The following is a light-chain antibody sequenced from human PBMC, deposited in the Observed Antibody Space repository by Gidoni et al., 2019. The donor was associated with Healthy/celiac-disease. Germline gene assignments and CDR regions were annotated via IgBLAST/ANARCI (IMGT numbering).Light chain of an antibody. Sequence: QSALTQPAPVSGSPGQSLTISCPGISSDVGSYNLVSWYQQHPGKAPKLMIYEGSKRPSGVSNRFSGSKSGNTASLTISGLQAEDEADYYCCSYAVSSTYVFGTGTKVTVL. V-gene: IGLV2-23*01. CDR3: CSYAVSSTYV. CDR1: SSDVGSYNL. CDR2: EGS. J-gene: IGLJ1*01.